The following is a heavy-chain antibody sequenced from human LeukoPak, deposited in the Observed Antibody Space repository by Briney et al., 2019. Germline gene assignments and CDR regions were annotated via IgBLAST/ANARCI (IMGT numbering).Heavy chain of an antibody. Sequence: PGGSLRLSCAISGFTSTTAWMTWVRQAPGKGLEWVADIRQDGSDKYYVDSVKGRFIISRDNAKKSVSLHTNNLRVEDTAVYYCVVYKYSLSWSALDFWGRGTMVTVSS. V-gene: IGHV3-7*01. D-gene: IGHD6-13*01. CDR2: IRQDGSDK. CDR3: VVYKYSLSWSALDF. J-gene: IGHJ3*01. CDR1: GFTSTTAW.